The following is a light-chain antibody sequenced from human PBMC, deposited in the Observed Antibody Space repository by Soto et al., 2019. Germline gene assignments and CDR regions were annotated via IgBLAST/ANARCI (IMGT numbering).Light chain of an antibody. Sequence: EIVLTQSPGTLSLSPGERATLSCRASQSVASNYLAWYQQKPGQAPRLLIYGASSRATGIPDRFNGGGSGTDFTLTISRLEPADFAVYYCHQYGISPFTFGPGTKVDFK. J-gene: IGKJ3*01. CDR3: HQYGISPFT. CDR1: QSVASNY. V-gene: IGKV3-20*01. CDR2: GAS.